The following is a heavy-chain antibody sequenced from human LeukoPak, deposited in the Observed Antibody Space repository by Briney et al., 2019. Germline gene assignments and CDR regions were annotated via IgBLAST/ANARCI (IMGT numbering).Heavy chain of an antibody. CDR1: GFTVSSNY. CDR3: ASSVDTAMVTAFDY. J-gene: IGHJ4*02. CDR2: IYSGGST. D-gene: IGHD5-18*01. Sequence: GGSLRLSCAASGFTVSSNYMSWVRQAPGKGLEWVSVIYSGGSTYYADSVKGRFTISRDNSKNTLYLQMNSLRAEDTAVYYCASSVDTAMVTAFDYWGQGTLVTVSS. V-gene: IGHV3-66*01.